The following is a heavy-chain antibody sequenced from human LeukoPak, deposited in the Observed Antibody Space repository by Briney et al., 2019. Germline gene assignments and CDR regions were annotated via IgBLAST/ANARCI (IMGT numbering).Heavy chain of an antibody. D-gene: IGHD2-15*01. Sequence: SETLSLTCAVYGGSFSGYYWSWIRQPPGKGLEWIGYIYYSGSTYYNPSLKSRVTISVDTSKNQFSLKLSSVTAADTAVYYCARLYCSGGSCYRRVYYFDYWGQGTLVTVSS. V-gene: IGHV4-30-4*01. CDR3: ARLYCSGGSCYRRVYYFDY. CDR2: IYYSGST. J-gene: IGHJ4*02. CDR1: GGSFSGYY.